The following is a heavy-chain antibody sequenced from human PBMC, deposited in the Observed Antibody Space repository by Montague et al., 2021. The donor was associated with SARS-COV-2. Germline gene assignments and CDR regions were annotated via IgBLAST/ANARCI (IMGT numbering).Heavy chain of an antibody. CDR1: GGSISSGGYY. J-gene: IGHJ6*02. Sequence: TLSLTCTVSGGSISSGGYYWSWIRQHPGKGLEWIGYIYYSGSTYYNPSVKSRVTISVDTSKNQFSLKLSSVTAADTAVYYCAREGGLRYFDWLLRSDYYYYGMDVWGQGTTVTVSS. V-gene: IGHV4-31*03. D-gene: IGHD3-9*01. CDR3: AREGGLRYFDWLLRSDYYYYGMDV. CDR2: IYYSGST.